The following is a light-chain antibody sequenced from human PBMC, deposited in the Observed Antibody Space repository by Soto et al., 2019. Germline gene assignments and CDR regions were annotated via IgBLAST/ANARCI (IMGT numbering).Light chain of an antibody. J-gene: IGKJ5*01. CDR2: GAS. V-gene: IGKV3D-15*01. Sequence: EIVMTQSPATLSVSPGERATLSCRASQSVSGNLAWYQQKPGQAPRLLIYGASTRATGIPARFSGSGSGTEFTLTISSLQSEDFAVYYCQQYKTWSSITFGQGTRLEIK. CDR3: QQYKTWSSIT. CDR1: QSVSGN.